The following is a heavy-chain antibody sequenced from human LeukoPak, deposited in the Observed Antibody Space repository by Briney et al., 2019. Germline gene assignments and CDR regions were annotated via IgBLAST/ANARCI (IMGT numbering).Heavy chain of an antibody. CDR2: ISWNSGSI. V-gene: IGHV3-9*01. J-gene: IGHJ4*02. CDR3: AKDMGQGYSSGWYPTYYFDY. CDR1: GFTFDDYA. Sequence: SLRLSCAASGFTFDDYAMHWVRQAPGKGLEWVSGISWNSGSIGYADSVKGRFTISRDNAKNSLYLQMNSLRAEDTALYYCAKDMGQGYSSGWYPTYYFDYWGQGTLVTVSS. D-gene: IGHD6-19*01.